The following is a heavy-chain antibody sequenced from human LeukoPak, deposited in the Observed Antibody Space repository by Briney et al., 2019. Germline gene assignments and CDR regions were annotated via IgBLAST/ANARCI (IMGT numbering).Heavy chain of an antibody. CDR1: GFTFSSYW. CDR2: IKQDGSEK. J-gene: IGHJ1*01. CDR3: ARDSVPRLTTEYFQH. D-gene: IGHD1-1*01. V-gene: IGHV3-7*01. Sequence: GGSLRLSCAASGFTFSSYWMSWVRQAPGKGLEWVANIKQDGSEKYHVDSVKGRFTISRDNAKNSLYLQMNSLRAEDTAVYYCARDSVPRLTTEYFQHWGQGTPVTVSS.